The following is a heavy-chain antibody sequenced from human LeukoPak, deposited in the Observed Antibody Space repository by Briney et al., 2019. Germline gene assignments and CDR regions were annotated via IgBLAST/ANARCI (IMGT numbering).Heavy chain of an antibody. V-gene: IGHV3-21*01. J-gene: IGHJ3*02. Sequence: GGSLRLSCAASGFTFSTFAMIWVRQPPGKGLEWVSSISSSSSYIYYADSVKGRFTISRDNAKNSLYLQMNSLRAEDTAVYYCARDIDSDAFDIWGQGTMVTVSS. CDR3: ARDIDSDAFDI. CDR1: GFTFSTFA. D-gene: IGHD3-22*01. CDR2: ISSSSSYI.